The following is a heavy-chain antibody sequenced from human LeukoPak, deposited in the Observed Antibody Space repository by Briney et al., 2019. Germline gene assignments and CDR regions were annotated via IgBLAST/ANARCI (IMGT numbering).Heavy chain of an antibody. CDR1: GGTFSSYA. D-gene: IGHD6-19*01. Sequence: ASVKVSCKASGGTFSSYAISWVRQAPGQGLEWMGGIIPIFGTASYAQKFQGRVTITTDESTSTAYMELSSLRSEDTAVYYCATLAVAGDYYFDYWGQGTLVTVSS. V-gene: IGHV1-69*05. J-gene: IGHJ4*02. CDR3: ATLAVAGDYYFDY. CDR2: IIPIFGTA.